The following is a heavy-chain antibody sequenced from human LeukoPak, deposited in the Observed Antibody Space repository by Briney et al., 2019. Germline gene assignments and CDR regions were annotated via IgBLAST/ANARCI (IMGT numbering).Heavy chain of an antibody. CDR1: GGTFSSYA. CDR2: IIPIFGTA. D-gene: IGHD3-9*01. CDR3: ARTAGPGRYFDWFLSPNWFDP. V-gene: IGHV1-69*13. Sequence: ASVKVSCKASGGTFSSYAISWVRQAPGQGLEWMGGIIPIFGTANYAQKFQGRVTITADESTSTAYMELSSLRSEDTAAYYCARTAGPGRYFDWFLSPNWFDPWGQGTLVTVSS. J-gene: IGHJ5*02.